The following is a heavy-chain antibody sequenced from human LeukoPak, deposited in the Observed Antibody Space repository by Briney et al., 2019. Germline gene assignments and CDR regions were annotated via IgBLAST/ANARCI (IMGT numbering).Heavy chain of an antibody. Sequence: GASVKVSCKASGGTFSSYAISWVRQAPGQGLEWMGRIIPILGIANYAQKFQGRVTITADKSTSTAYMELNSLRSEDTAVYYCARDQNPVGYYYYGMDVWGQGTTVTVSS. CDR1: GGTFSSYA. CDR2: IIPILGIA. CDR3: ARDQNPVGYYYYGMDV. D-gene: IGHD1-26*01. J-gene: IGHJ6*02. V-gene: IGHV1-69*04.